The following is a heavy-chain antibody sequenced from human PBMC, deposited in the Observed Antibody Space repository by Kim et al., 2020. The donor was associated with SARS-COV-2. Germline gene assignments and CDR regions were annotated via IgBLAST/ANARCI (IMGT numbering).Heavy chain of an antibody. V-gene: IGHV4-4*07. D-gene: IGHD3-3*01. CDR2: IYTSGST. CDR1: GGSISSYY. J-gene: IGHJ6*02. Sequence: SETLSLTCTVSGGSISSYYWSWIRQPAGKGLEWIGRIYTSGSTNYNPSLKSRVTMSVDTSKNQFSLKLSSVTAADTAVYYCARENLIFGVVNYYYGMDVWGQGTTVTVSS. CDR3: ARENLIFGVVNYYYGMDV.